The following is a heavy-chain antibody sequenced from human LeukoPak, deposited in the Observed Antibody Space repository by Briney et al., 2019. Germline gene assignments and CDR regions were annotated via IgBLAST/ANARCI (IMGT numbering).Heavy chain of an antibody. D-gene: IGHD1-26*01. CDR1: GFTFSSYW. V-gene: IGHV3-48*04. Sequence: GGSLRLSCAASGFTFSSYWMSWVRQAPGKGLEWVSYISSSGSTIYYADSVKGRFTISRDNAKNSLYLQVNSLRAEDTAVYYCAREGRGSYSGYFDYWGQGTLVAVSS. J-gene: IGHJ4*02. CDR2: ISSSGSTI. CDR3: AREGRGSYSGYFDY.